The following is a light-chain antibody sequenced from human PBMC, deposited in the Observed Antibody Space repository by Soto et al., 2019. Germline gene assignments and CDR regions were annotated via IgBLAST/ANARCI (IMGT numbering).Light chain of an antibody. V-gene: IGLV1-40*01. CDR2: GNI. CDR3: QSYDSSLTGHYV. CDR1: SANIGAGSD. Sequence: QLVLTQPPSVSGAPGQTVTISCTGSSANIGAGSDVHWYQQLPGTAPKLLIYGNINRPSGVPERFSASKSGTSGSLAITGLQAEDEADYYCQSYDSSLTGHYVFGTGTKLTVL. J-gene: IGLJ1*01.